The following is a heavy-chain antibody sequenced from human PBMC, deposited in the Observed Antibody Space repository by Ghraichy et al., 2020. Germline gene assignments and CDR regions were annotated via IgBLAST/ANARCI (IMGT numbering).Heavy chain of an antibody. CDR2: VDTTGKT. V-gene: IGHV4-4*07. Sequence: SETLSLTCTVSGGSISNYYWNWIRQPAEKGLERIGLVDTTGKTNYSHSLNRRLTMSLDTSSNQLTLKLTSVTDADTAVYYCVGAPSGTYHFDFWGQGTLVTVSS. J-gene: IGHJ4*02. CDR3: VGAPSGTYHFDF. CDR1: GGSISNYY. D-gene: IGHD1-14*01.